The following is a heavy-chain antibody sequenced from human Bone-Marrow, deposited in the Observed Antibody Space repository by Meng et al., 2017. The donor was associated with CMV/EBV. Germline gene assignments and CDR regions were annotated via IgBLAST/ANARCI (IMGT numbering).Heavy chain of an antibody. CDR1: GFTFSSYA. V-gene: IGHV3-30-3*01. D-gene: IGHD2-21*01. Sequence: GESLKISCEASGFTFSSYAMHWVRQAPGKGLEWVAVISYDGSNKYYADSVKGRFTISRDNSKNTLYLQMNSLRAEDTAVYYCATTYCGGDCYSRGLGYWGQGARVTGSS. J-gene: IGHJ4*02. CDR3: ATTYCGGDCYSRGLGY. CDR2: ISYDGSNK.